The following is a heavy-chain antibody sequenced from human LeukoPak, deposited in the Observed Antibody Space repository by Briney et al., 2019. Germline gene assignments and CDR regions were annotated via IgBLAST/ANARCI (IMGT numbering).Heavy chain of an antibody. D-gene: IGHD3-10*01. J-gene: IGHJ6*02. CDR2: INHSGST. Sequence: SETLSLTCAVYGGSFSGYYWSWIRQPPGKGLEWIGEINHSGSTNYNPSLKSRVTISVDTSKNQFSLKLSSVTAADTAVYYCARDRTLLWFGDTSENYGMDVWGQGTTVTVSS. V-gene: IGHV4-34*01. CDR3: ARDRTLLWFGDTSENYGMDV. CDR1: GGSFSGYY.